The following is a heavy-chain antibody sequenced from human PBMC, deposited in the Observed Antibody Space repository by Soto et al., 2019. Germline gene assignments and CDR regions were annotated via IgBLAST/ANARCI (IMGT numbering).Heavy chain of an antibody. V-gene: IGHV1-69*01. Sequence: QVQLVQSGAEVKKPGSSVKVSCKASGGTFSSYAISWVRQAPGQGLEWLGGIIPIFGTANYAQKFQGRVTITAEESTSTAYMELSSLRSEDTDVYYCARDLGNGYYDSSGYRAYYGMDVWGQGTTVTVSS. CDR2: IIPIFGTA. J-gene: IGHJ6*02. D-gene: IGHD3-22*01. CDR3: ARDLGNGYYDSSGYRAYYGMDV. CDR1: GGTFSSYA.